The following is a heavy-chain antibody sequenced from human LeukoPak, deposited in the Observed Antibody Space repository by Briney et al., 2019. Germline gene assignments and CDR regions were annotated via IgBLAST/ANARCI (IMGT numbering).Heavy chain of an antibody. CDR3: AGAMTHRYYFDY. Sequence: ASVKVSCKVSGYTLTELSMHWVRQAPGKGLEWMGGFDPEDGETIYAQKFQGRATMTKDTSTDTAYMELSSLRSEDTAVYYCAGAMTHRYYFDYWGQGTLVTVSS. CDR2: FDPEDGET. D-gene: IGHD2-2*01. J-gene: IGHJ4*02. CDR1: GYTLTELS. V-gene: IGHV1-24*01.